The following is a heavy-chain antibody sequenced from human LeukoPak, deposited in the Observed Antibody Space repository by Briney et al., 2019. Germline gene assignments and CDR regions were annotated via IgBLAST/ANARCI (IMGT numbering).Heavy chain of an antibody. CDR1: GYTFTSYY. V-gene: IGHV1-46*01. CDR2: INPSGGST. J-gene: IGHJ3*02. Sequence: ASVKVSCKASGYTFTSYYMHWVRQAPGQGLEWMGIINPSGGSTSYAQKFQGRVTMTRDTSTSTVYMELSSLRSEDTAVYYCAAVPNANAWYWDDAFDIWGQGTMVTVSS. D-gene: IGHD2-8*02. CDR3: AAVPNANAWYWDDAFDI.